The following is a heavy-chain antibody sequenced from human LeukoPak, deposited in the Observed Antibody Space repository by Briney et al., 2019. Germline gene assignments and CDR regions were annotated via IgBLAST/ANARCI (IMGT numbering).Heavy chain of an antibody. D-gene: IGHD2-15*01. CDR1: GFTFDTYA. V-gene: IGHV3-21*01. CDR3: ARDRPTGRSRGVVVQ. J-gene: IGHJ4*02. CDR2: ISSGGTYI. Sequence: PGGSLRLSCAASGFTFDTYAMTWVRQAPGKGLKWVSSISSGGTYIYYAESLRGRSTISRDNTKNFLYLQLSTLRVEDTAVYYCARDRPTGRSRGVVVQWGQGTLVTVSS.